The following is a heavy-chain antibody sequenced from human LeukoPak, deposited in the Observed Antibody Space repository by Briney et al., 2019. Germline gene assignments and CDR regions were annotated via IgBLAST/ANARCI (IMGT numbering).Heavy chain of an antibody. J-gene: IGHJ3*02. CDR2: IYTSGST. D-gene: IGHD2-15*01. CDR3: ARVERQWWVAFDI. V-gene: IGHV4-4*07. Sequence: ESGPGLVKPSETLSLTCTVSGGSLSSYYWSWIRQPAGKGLEWIGRIYTSGSTNYNPSLKSRVTMSVDTFKNQFSLKLSSVTAADTAVYYCARVERQWWVAFDIWGQGTMVTVSS. CDR1: GGSLSSYY.